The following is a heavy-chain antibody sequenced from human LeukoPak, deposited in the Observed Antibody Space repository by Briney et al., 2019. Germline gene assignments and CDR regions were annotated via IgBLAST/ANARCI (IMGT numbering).Heavy chain of an antibody. V-gene: IGHV4-61*02. D-gene: IGHD3-10*01. Sequence: SETLSLTCTVSGASISSGSYYWSWIRQPAGKGLEWIGRIYTSGSTNYSPSLETRVTISVDRSKNQFSLKLSSVTAADTAVYYCARAKFGYYYDSGSYYYHYMDVWGKGTTVTISS. CDR2: IYTSGST. CDR3: ARAKFGYYYDSGSYYYHYMDV. CDR1: GASISSGSYY. J-gene: IGHJ6*03.